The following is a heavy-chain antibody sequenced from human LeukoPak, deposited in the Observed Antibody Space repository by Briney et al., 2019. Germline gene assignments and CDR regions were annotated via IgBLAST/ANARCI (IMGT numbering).Heavy chain of an antibody. V-gene: IGHV5-51*01. CDR2: IYPGDSDT. D-gene: IGHD5-18*01. CDR1: GYSFTNYW. CDR3: ATTYSYGYGSYGC. Sequence: GESLKISCKCSGYSFTNYWIGWVRQMPGKGLEWMGIIYPGDSDTRYSPSFQGQVTISADKSISTAYLQWSSLKASDTAMYYCATTYSYGYGSYGCWGQGTLVTVSS. J-gene: IGHJ4*02.